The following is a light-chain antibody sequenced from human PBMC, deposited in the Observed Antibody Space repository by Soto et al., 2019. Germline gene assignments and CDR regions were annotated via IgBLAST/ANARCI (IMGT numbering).Light chain of an antibody. CDR3: QQYNSSPWT. CDR1: QSISSC. CDR2: KAS. Sequence: DIQMTQSPSTLSASVGDRVTITCRASQSISSCLAGYKQKPGKAPKLLIYKASILESGVQSRFSGSGSGTEFTLTISSLQPDDFATYYCQQYNSSPWTFGQETKVEIK. V-gene: IGKV1-5*03. J-gene: IGKJ1*01.